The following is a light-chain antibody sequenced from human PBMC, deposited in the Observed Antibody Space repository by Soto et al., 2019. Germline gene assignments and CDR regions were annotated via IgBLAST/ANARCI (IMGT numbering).Light chain of an antibody. CDR1: QRVSSNY. CDR2: GAS. V-gene: IGKV3-20*01. CDR3: HHYGTLPYA. Sequence: IALTQSPGTLSLSPGERATISCRASQRVSSNYVAWYQHKPGQAPRLLIHGASIRATGIPDRFSGSGSGTYFTLTSSRLEAEDGAVYYCHHYGTLPYAFGQGTKLQIK. J-gene: IGKJ2*01.